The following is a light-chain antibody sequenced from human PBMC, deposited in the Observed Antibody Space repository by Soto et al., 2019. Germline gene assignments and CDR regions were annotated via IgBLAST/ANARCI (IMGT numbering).Light chain of an antibody. J-gene: IGKJ5*01. V-gene: IGKV3-15*01. Sequence: EIVLTQSPATLSLSPGERATLSCRASQSVSSNLAWYQQIPGRAPRLLIYGASTGASGIPARFSASGSGTEFTLTISSLQSEDFAVYYCQQFNYWPPITFGQGTRLEIK. CDR1: QSVSSN. CDR3: QQFNYWPPIT. CDR2: GAS.